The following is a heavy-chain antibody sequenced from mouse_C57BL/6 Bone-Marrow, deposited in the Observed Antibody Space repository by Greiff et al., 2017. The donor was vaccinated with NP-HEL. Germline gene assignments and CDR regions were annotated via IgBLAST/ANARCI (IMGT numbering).Heavy chain of an antibody. CDR3: ARGGLRQDWYFDV. V-gene: IGHV1-53*01. Sequence: QVQLKQPGTELVKPGASVKLSCKASGYTFTSYWMHWVKQRPGQGLEWIGNINPSNGGTNYTEKFKSKATLTVDKSSSTAYMQLSSLTSEDSAVYDGARGGLRQDWYFDVWGTGTTVTVSS. CDR2: INPSNGGT. CDR1: GYTFTSYW. D-gene: IGHD2-4*01. J-gene: IGHJ1*03.